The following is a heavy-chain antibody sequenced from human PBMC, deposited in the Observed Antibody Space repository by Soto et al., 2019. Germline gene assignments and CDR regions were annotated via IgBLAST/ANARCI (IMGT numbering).Heavy chain of an antibody. V-gene: IGHV1-58*01. D-gene: IGHD5-12*01. J-gene: IGHJ4*02. Sequence: SVKPTFKTSLFIKNFTSFDCVRQARGQRLEWMGRIVVGSGNTDYAERFHRRLTLTRDMATNTVYMELSSLIFEDTDMYYCTSEDVATGLVWGPGSLVTVSS. CDR2: IVVGSGNT. CDR3: TSEDVATGLV. CDR1: LFIKNFTS.